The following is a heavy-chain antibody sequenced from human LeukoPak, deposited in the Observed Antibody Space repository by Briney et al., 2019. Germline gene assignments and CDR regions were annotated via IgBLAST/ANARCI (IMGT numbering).Heavy chain of an antibody. J-gene: IGHJ6*03. V-gene: IGHV4-34*01. CDR2: INHSGST. CDR3: AGSRVGRNDGFNYYYYMDV. CDR1: GGSFIGYC. D-gene: IGHD1-1*01. Sequence: EASETLSLTCAVYGGSFIGYCWSWMRQPPGKGLEWIGEINHSGSTNYDPSLKSRVTISVDTSKNQVSLKLNSVTAADTAVYYCAGSRVGRNDGFNYYYYMDVWGKGTSVTVSS.